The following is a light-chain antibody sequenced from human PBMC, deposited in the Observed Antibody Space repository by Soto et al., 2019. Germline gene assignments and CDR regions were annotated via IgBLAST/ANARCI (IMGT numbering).Light chain of an antibody. CDR3: QQSNSYPWT. CDR2: KAS. CDR1: QSISTW. Sequence: DLQMTQSPSTLSASAGDRVTITCRASQSISTWLAWYQQKPGKAPKLLIYKASSLQSGVPSRFSGSGSGTEFTLTISSLQPDDFATYYCQQSNSYPWTFGQGTKVDIK. V-gene: IGKV1-5*03. J-gene: IGKJ1*01.